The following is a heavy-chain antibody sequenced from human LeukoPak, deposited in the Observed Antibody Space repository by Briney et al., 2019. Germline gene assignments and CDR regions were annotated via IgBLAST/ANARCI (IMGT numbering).Heavy chain of an antibody. Sequence: AASVKVSCKASGYTFTGYYMHWVRQAPGQGLEWMGWIKPNSGGTNYAQKFQGRVTMTRDTSISTAYMELSRLRSDDTAVYYCARAGVAAAGTRSFDYWGQGTLVTVSS. D-gene: IGHD6-13*01. CDR3: ARAGVAAAGTRSFDY. CDR1: GYTFTGYY. CDR2: IKPNSGGT. V-gene: IGHV1-2*02. J-gene: IGHJ4*02.